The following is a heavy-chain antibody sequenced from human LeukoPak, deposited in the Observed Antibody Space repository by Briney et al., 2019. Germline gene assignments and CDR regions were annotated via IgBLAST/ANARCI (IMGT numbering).Heavy chain of an antibody. V-gene: IGHV3-66*01. CDR2: ICSGGST. J-gene: IGHJ5*02. CDR3: ARAAWIQLWTGGYNWFDP. D-gene: IGHD5-18*01. CDR1: GFTVSSNY. Sequence: GGSLRLSCAASGFTVSSNYMSWVRQAPGKGLEWVSVICSGGSTYYADSVKGRFTISRDNAKNSLYLQMNSLRAEDTAVYYCARAAWIQLWTGGYNWFDPWGQGTLVTVSS.